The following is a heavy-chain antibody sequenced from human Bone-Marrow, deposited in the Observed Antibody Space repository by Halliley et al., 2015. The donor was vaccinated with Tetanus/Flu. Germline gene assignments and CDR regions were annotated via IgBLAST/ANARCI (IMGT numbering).Heavy chain of an antibody. Sequence: SLTCAVYGGSFGDSGYYWNWCRQPPGKGLEWIGEIIPYGNINYNQSLQSRVTISVDTSKNQFSLKLSSVSAADTAVYYCARGHRVSNGWGTYYNYGMDAWGQGTAVSVSS. D-gene: IGHD6-19*01. CDR1: GGSFGDSGYY. J-gene: IGHJ6*02. V-gene: IGHV4-34*01. CDR3: ARGHRVSNGWGTYYNYGMDA. CDR2: IIPYGNI.